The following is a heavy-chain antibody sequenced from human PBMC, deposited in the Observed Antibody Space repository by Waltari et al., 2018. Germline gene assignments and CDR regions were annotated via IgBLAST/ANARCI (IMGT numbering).Heavy chain of an antibody. CDR3: ARHMGRIAVRFDY. V-gene: IGHV4-39*01. Sequence: QLQLQESGPGLVKPSETLSLTCTVSGGSISSSSYYWGWIRQPPGKGLEWIGSIYYSGSTYYNPSLKSRVTISVDTSKNQFSLKLSSVTAADTAVYYCARHMGRIAVRFDYWGQGTLVTVSS. D-gene: IGHD6-19*01. J-gene: IGHJ4*02. CDR2: IYYSGST. CDR1: GGSISSSSYY.